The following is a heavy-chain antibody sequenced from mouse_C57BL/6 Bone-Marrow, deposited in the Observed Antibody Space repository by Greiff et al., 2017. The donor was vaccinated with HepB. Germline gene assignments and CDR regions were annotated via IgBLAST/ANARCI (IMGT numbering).Heavy chain of an antibody. CDR2: IHPNSGST. Sequence: QVHVKQPGAELVKPGASVKLSCKASGYTFTSYWMHWVKQRPGQGLEWIGMIHPNSGSTNYNEKFKSKATLTVDKSSSTAYMQLSSLTSEDSAVYYCAKWGYGKGTWFAYWGQGTLVTVSA. CDR3: AKWGYGKGTWFAY. CDR1: GYTFTSYW. J-gene: IGHJ3*01. V-gene: IGHV1-64*01. D-gene: IGHD2-1*01.